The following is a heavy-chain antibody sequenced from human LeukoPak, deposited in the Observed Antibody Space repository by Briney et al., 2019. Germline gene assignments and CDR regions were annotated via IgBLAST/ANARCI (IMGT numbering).Heavy chain of an antibody. J-gene: IGHJ4*02. V-gene: IGHV3-33*06. Sequence: PGGSLRLSCAASGLTFSSYGMHWVRQAPGKGLEWVAVIWYDGSNKYYADSVKGRFTISRDNSKNTLYLQMNSLRAEDTAVYYCAKDYDFWSGYSDYWGQGTLVTVSS. D-gene: IGHD3-3*01. CDR3: AKDYDFWSGYSDY. CDR2: IWYDGSNK. CDR1: GLTFSSYG.